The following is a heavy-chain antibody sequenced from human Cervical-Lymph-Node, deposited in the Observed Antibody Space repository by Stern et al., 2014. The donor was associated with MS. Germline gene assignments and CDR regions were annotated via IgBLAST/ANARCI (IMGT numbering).Heavy chain of an antibody. V-gene: IGHV1-69*01. CDR3: SREAIGHSGTFDF. J-gene: IGHJ4*02. CDR1: GGAFNSYA. Sequence: MQLVESGAELKKPGSSVTVSCRVSGGAFNSYAVNWVRQAPGQGPEWMGGITPMFATTNYAQKFEGRVTITADESTTTVYMELSGLTSDDTAVYYCSREAIGHSGTFDFWGQGTLVVVSS. CDR2: ITPMFATT. D-gene: IGHD6-19*01.